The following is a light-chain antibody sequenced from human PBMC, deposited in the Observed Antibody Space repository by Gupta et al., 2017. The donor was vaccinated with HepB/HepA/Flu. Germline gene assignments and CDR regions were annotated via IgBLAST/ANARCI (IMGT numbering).Light chain of an antibody. V-gene: IGKV3-11*01. CDR3: RQGINWPLT. Sequence: EIVLTQSPVPLSLSPGARATLSCRASRSVSRYLAWYQQKPGQPPSLLVFDASNRATGVPDRFSGSGSGTDFTLNISSLEAEDFAVYYCRQGINWPLTFGGGTRVEIK. CDR2: DAS. CDR1: RSVSRY. J-gene: IGKJ4*01.